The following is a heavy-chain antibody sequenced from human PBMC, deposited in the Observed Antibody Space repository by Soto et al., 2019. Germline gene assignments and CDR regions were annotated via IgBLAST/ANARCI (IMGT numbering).Heavy chain of an antibody. J-gene: IGHJ6*02. CDR2: ISYDGSNK. CDR3: AGVWEDFWSGYPAHYYGMDV. V-gene: IGHV3-30-3*01. CDR1: GFTFSSYA. D-gene: IGHD3-3*01. Sequence: QVQLVESGGGVVQPGRSLRLSCAASGFTFSSYAMHWVRQAPGKGLEWVAVISYDGSNKYYADSVKGRFTISRDNSKNTLYLQMNSLRAEDTAVYYCAGVWEDFWSGYPAHYYGMDVWGQGTTVTVSS.